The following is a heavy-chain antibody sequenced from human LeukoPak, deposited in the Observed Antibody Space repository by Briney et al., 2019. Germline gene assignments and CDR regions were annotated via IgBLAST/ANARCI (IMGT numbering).Heavy chain of an antibody. CDR3: ARSFYDILIGYYQYFDY. D-gene: IGHD3-9*01. V-gene: IGHV3-66*01. J-gene: IGHJ4*02. CDR1: GLSVSSNY. Sequence: PGGSLRLSCVASGLSVSSNYMSWVRQAPGKGLEWVSVIYRDGSSYYAESVKGRFTISRDNSKNTLYIQMNSLRAEDTAVYYCARSFYDILIGYYQYFDYGGQGTLVTVSS. CDR2: IYRDGSS.